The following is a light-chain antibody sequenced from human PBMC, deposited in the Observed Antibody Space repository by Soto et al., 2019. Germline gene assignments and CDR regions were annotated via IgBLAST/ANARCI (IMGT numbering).Light chain of an antibody. J-gene: IGKJ4*01. CDR1: QSVSSN. CDR2: GTS. CDR3: QQYDKWPPVT. V-gene: IGKV3-15*01. Sequence: EIGITQSPTTLSVSPVERATPSRRASQSVSSNLAWYQQKPGQAPRLLMYGTSTRATGIPPRFSGSGSGTEFTLTISSLQSEDFAVYYCQQYDKWPPVTFGGGTKVDI.